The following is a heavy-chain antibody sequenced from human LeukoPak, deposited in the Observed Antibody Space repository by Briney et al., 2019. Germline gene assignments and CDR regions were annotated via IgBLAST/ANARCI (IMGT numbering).Heavy chain of an antibody. CDR3: ARATHYDPDLYAFDI. Sequence: GGSLRLSCAASGFTFSSYSMNWVRQAPGKGLEWVSSISSSSSYIYYADSVKGRFTISRDNAKNSLYLQMNSLRAGDTAVYYCARATHYDPDLYAFDIWGQGTMVTVSS. J-gene: IGHJ3*02. CDR1: GFTFSSYS. CDR2: ISSSSSYI. D-gene: IGHD3-3*01. V-gene: IGHV3-21*01.